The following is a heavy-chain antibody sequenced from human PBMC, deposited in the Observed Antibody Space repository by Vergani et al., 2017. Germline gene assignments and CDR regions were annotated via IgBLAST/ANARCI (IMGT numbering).Heavy chain of an antibody. CDR3: AKDIYNTMVRGVIPGGMDV. CDR1: GFSFDSDT. J-gene: IGHJ6*02. Sequence: EVQLLESGGDLVQPGGSLRLSCAASGFSFDSDTMNWVRQAPGKGLEWVSSISSGGTYIFYADSMKGRFIISRDNAENSLYLQMNSLRAEDTAVYYCAKDIYNTMVRGVIPGGMDVWGQGPTVTVSS. V-gene: IGHV3-21*04. D-gene: IGHD3-10*01. CDR2: ISSGGTYI.